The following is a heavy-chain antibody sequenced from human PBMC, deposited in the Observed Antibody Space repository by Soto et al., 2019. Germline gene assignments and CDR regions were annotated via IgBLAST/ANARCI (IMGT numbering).Heavy chain of an antibody. CDR2: IYHSGST. CDR1: GGPISSSNW. V-gene: IGHV4-4*02. D-gene: IGHD2-2*01. J-gene: IGHJ6*02. CDR3: ARARGGYCSSTSCSSYYYYGMDV. Sequence: QVQLQESGPGLVKPSGTLSLTCAVSGGPISSSNWWSWVRQPPGKGLEWIGEIYHSGSTNYNPSLTSRVTTSLDKSNNQFSLKLSSVTAADTAVYYCARARGGYCSSTSCSSYYYYGMDVWGQGTTVTVSS.